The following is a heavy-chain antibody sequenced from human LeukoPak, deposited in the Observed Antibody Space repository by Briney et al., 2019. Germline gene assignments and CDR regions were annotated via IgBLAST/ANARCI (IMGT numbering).Heavy chain of an antibody. D-gene: IGHD1-26*01. J-gene: IGHJ5*02. V-gene: IGHV4-38-2*02. CDR1: AYSISDGWV. CDR2: IYRSGTT. CDR3: SRLSHVAGAPKVSWFDP. Sequence: SETLSLTCTVSAYSISDGWVWGMIRQPPGKGLEWIGSIYRSGTTYYNPSLKSRVTMSVDTPNNQFSLKLTSVTAADTAMYYCSRLSHVAGAPKVSWFDPWGQGTLVTVSS.